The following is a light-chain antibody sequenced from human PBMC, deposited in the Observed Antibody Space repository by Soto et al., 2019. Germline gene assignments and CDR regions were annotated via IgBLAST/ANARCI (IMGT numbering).Light chain of an antibody. J-gene: IGLJ2*01. CDR2: DDS. Sequence: LTQPPSVSVAPGQTARITCGGKNIGRKSVHWYQQKSGQAHVLVVYDDSDRPSGIPERFSGANSGNTATLTISRGEAGDEADYYWQVWDASNDLHILFGGGTKRTVL. V-gene: IGLV3-21*02. CDR3: QVWDASNDLHIL. CDR1: NIGRKS.